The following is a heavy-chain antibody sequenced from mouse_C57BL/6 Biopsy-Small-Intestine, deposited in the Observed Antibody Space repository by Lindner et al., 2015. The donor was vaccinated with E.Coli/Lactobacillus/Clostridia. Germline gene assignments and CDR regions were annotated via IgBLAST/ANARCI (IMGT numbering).Heavy chain of an antibody. CDR1: GYAFSSYW. Sequence: VQLQESGAELVKPGASVKISCKASGYAFSSYWMNWVKQRHGKGLEWIGQIYPGDGDTNYNGKFKGKATLTADKSSSTAYMQLSSLTSEDSAVYFCARDFGSSYGYFDVWDTGTTVTVSS. CDR3: ARDFGSSYGYFDV. D-gene: IGHD1-1*01. J-gene: IGHJ1*03. CDR2: IYPGDGDT. V-gene: IGHV1-80*01.